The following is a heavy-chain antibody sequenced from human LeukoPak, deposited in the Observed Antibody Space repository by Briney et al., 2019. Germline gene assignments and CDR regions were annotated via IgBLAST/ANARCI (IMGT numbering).Heavy chain of an antibody. CDR2: INHSGST. CDR3: ARGLGYYDSSGYFDY. V-gene: IGHV4-34*01. CDR1: GGSFSGYY. J-gene: IGHJ4*02. D-gene: IGHD3-22*01. Sequence: SETLSLTCAVYGGSFSGYYWSWIRQPPGKGLEWIGEINHSGSTNYNPSLESRVTISVDTSKNQFSLKLSSVTAADTAVYYCARGLGYYDSSGYFDYWGQGTLVTVSS.